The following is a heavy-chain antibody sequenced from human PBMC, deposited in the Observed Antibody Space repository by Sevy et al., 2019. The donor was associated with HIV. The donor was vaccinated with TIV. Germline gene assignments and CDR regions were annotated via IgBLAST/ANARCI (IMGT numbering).Heavy chain of an antibody. J-gene: IGHJ6*02. D-gene: IGHD6-13*01. Sequence: ASVKVSCKASGYTFTSYDINWVRQATGQGLEWMGWMNPNSGNTGYAQKFQGRVTMIRNTSISTAYMELSSLRSEDTAVYYCARGHRIAAAGTYYYYYYGMDVWGQGTTVTVSS. CDR2: MNPNSGNT. V-gene: IGHV1-8*01. CDR3: ARGHRIAAAGTYYYYYYGMDV. CDR1: GYTFTSYD.